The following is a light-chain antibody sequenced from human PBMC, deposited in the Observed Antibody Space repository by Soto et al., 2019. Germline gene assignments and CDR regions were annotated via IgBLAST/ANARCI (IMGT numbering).Light chain of an antibody. Sequence: DIQVTQSPSSLSASIGDRVTITCRASQNIGNSLNWYQQKPGKAPHLLIYAASSLQSGVPSRFSDSGSGTDFTLTISGLQPVDFATYYCQQSYRTPPFTFGPGTKVDFK. CDR1: QNIGNS. J-gene: IGKJ3*01. CDR2: AAS. V-gene: IGKV1-39*01. CDR3: QQSYRTPPFT.